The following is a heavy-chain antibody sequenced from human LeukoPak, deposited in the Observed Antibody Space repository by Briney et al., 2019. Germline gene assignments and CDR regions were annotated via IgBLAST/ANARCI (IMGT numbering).Heavy chain of an antibody. V-gene: IGHV4-61*02. J-gene: IGHJ3*02. Sequence: TSSETLSLTCTVSGGSISCGSYYWSWIWQPAGKGLEWIGRIYTSGSTNYNPSLKSRVTISVDTSKNQFSLKLSSVTAADTAVYYCARGLYCSSTSCYYNDAFDIWGQGTMVTVSS. CDR1: GGSISCGSYY. D-gene: IGHD2-2*01. CDR2: IYTSGST. CDR3: ARGLYCSSTSCYYNDAFDI.